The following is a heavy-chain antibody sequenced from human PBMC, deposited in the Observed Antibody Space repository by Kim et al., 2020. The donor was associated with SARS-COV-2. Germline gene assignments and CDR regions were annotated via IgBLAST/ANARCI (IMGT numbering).Heavy chain of an antibody. V-gene: IGHV3-9*01. J-gene: IGHJ4*02. CDR1: GFTFDDYA. D-gene: IGHD4-17*01. CDR2: ISWNSDMI. Sequence: GGSLRLSCAASGFTFDDYAMHWVRQVPGKGLDWVSGISWNSDMIVYADSVKGRVTISRDNTKNSLYLQMNSLRAEDTALYYCVRSTSVTSDFDYWGQGTLVTVSS. CDR3: VRSTSVTSDFDY.